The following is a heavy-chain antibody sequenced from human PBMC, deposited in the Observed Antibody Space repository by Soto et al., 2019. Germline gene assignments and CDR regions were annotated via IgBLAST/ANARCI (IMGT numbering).Heavy chain of an antibody. D-gene: IGHD4-17*01. CDR2: IYYSGST. CDR3: ARRYGPGFDY. V-gene: IGHV4-59*08. J-gene: IGHJ4*02. CDR1: GCSISSYY. Sequence: QVQLQESGPGLLKPSETLSLTCTVSGCSISSYYWSWIRQPPGKGLEWIGYIYYSGSTNYNPSLKSRVTIAVDTSKNQCSLKLSSVTAADTAVYYCARRYGPGFDYWGQGTLVTVSS.